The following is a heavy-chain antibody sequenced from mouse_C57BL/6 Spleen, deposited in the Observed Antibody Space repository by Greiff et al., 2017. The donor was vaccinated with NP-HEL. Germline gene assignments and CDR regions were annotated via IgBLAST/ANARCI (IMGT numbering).Heavy chain of an antibody. V-gene: IGHV14-4*01. CDR2: IDPENGDT. CDR1: GFNIKDDY. CDR3: TTWSYGSSGYFDV. D-gene: IGHD1-1*01. J-gene: IGHJ1*03. Sequence: VQLKESGAELVRPGASVKLSCTASGFNIKDDYMHWVKQRPEQGLEWIGWIDPENGDTEYASKFQGKATITADTSSNTAYLQLSSLTSEDTAVYYCTTWSYGSSGYFDVWGTGTTVTVSS.